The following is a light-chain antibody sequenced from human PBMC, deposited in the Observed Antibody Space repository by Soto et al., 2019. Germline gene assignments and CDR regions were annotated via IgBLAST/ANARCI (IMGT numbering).Light chain of an antibody. CDR1: SSDVGGYNF. Sequence: QSALTQPASVSGSPGQSITISCTGTSSDVGGYNFVSWYQQYPGKAPKLMIYEVSNRPSGVSNRFSGSKSGNTASLSVSGLQAEDDGDYYCSSYAGSNIYVFGTGTKLTVL. J-gene: IGLJ1*01. CDR2: EVS. CDR3: SSYAGSNIYV. V-gene: IGLV2-14*01.